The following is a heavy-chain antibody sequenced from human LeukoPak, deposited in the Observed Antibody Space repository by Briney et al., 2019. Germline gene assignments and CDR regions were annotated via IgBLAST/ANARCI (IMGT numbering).Heavy chain of an antibody. D-gene: IGHD1-26*01. CDR1: GGSISSGGYS. CDR3: ASLSGSYPYYFDY. J-gene: IGHJ4*02. Sequence: SETLSLTCAVSGGSISSGGYSWSWIRQPPGKGLEWIGYISYSDSGSTYYNPSLKSRVTISVDTSKNQFSLKLSSVTAADTAVYYCASLSGSYPYYFDYWGQGTLVTVSS. CDR2: ISYSDSGST. V-gene: IGHV4-30-4*07.